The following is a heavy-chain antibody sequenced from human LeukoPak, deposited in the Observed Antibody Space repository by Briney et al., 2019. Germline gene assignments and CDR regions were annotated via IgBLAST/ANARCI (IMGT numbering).Heavy chain of an antibody. CDR1: GDSISSSNYY. J-gene: IGHJ4*02. Sequence: KASETLSLTCTVSGDSISSSNYYWGWIRQPPGKGLEWIGSIYYSGSTYYSPSLKSQVTISVDTSKNQFSLKVNSVTAADTAIYYCARTYASGCPGGYWGPGTLVTVSS. D-gene: IGHD6-19*01. V-gene: IGHV4-39*07. CDR3: ARTYASGCPGGY. CDR2: IYYSGST.